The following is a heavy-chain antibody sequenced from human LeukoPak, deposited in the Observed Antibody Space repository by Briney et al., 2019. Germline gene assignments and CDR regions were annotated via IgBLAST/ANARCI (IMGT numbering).Heavy chain of an antibody. D-gene: IGHD3-22*01. V-gene: IGHV4-34*01. CDR3: ARDIGNYYDYIYHYYYDY. J-gene: IGHJ4*02. Sequence: SETLSLTCAVYGGSFSGYYWSWIRQSPGKGLEWIGEINHRGSTNYNPSLKRRVTISVDTSKNQFSLKLSSVTAADTAVYYCARDIGNYYDYIYHYYYDYWGQGSLVTVSS. CDR1: GGSFSGYY. CDR2: INHRGST.